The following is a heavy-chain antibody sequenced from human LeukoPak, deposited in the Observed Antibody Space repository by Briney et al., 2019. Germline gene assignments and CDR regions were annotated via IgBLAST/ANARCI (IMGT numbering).Heavy chain of an antibody. V-gene: IGHV6-1*01. CDR3: ARRVGGYSGYEYYYYYYMDV. Sequence: SQTLSLTCAISGDSVSSNSAAWNWIRQSPSRGLEWLGRTYYRSKWYNDYAVSVKSRITINPDTSKNQFSLQLNSVTPEDAAVYYCARRVGGYSGYEYYYYYYMDVWGKGTTVTVSS. J-gene: IGHJ6*03. CDR1: GDSVSSNSAA. D-gene: IGHD5-12*01. CDR2: TYYRSKWYN.